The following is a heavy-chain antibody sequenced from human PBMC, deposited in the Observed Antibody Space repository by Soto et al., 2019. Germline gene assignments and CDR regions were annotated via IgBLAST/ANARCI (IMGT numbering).Heavy chain of an antibody. CDR1: GYTFTSHG. J-gene: IGHJ3*02. V-gene: IGHV1-18*01. D-gene: IGHD1-26*01. Sequence: HDQLVQSGGEVKKPGASVKVSCTASGYTFTSHGISWVRQAPGQGLEWMGWVSTYNGKTDYAQKFQGRVTMTADTRTSTGYMELRSLRSDETAVYYCARLLTEGATYREDAFDIWGQGTKVTVSS. CDR3: ARLLTEGATYREDAFDI. CDR2: VSTYNGKT.